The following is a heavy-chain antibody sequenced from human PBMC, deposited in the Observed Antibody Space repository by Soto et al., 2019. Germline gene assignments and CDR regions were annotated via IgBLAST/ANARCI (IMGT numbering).Heavy chain of an antibody. J-gene: IGHJ4*02. V-gene: IGHV1-18*01. CDR3: ARAVLRFFVWLSLQPYFDY. D-gene: IGHD3-9*01. CDR1: GYTFTSYC. Sequence: ASVKVSCKASGYTFTSYCISWVRQAPGQGLEWMGWISAYNGNTNYAQKLQGRVTMTTDTSTSTAYMELRSLRSDDTAVYYCARAVLRFFVWLSLQPYFDYWGQGTPVTVSS. CDR2: ISAYNGNT.